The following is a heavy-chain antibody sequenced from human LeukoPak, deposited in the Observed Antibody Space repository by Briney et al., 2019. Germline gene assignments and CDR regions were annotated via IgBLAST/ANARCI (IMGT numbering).Heavy chain of an antibody. CDR1: GGTFSSYA. V-gene: IGHV1-69*13. J-gene: IGHJ3*02. CDR3: ARLIPAGGTGDAFDI. D-gene: IGHD6-13*01. Sequence: SVKVSCKASGGTFSSYAISWVRQAPGQGLEWMGGIIPIFGTTNYAQKFQGRVTLSADEPTSTAYMELTSLRSEDTAVYYCARLIPAGGTGDAFDIWGQGTMITVSS. CDR2: IIPIFGTT.